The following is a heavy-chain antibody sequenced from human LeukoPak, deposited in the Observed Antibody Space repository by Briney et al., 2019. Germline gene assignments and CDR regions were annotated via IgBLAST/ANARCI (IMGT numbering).Heavy chain of an antibody. CDR1: GFSFSSYA. V-gene: IGHV3-64D*09. J-gene: IGHJ4*02. CDR2: ISTNGGGT. CDR3: VTGIAAAGTNY. Sequence: GGSLRLSCSASGFSFSSYAMNWVRQAPGKGLEYVSTISTNGGGTYYADSVKGRFTISKDNPNNTLYLQMSSLRSEDTAVYYCVTGIAAAGTNYWGQGTLVTVSS. D-gene: IGHD6-13*01.